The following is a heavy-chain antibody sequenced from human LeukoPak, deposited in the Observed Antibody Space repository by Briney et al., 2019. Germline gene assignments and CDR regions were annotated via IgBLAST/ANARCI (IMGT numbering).Heavy chain of an antibody. Sequence: GSLRLSCAASGFTFSSYAMSWVRQAPGKGLEWIGEINHSGSTNYNPPLKSRVTISVDTSKNQFSLKLSSVTAADTAVYYCARGDILTGYYTRGDYDYWGQGTLVTVSS. J-gene: IGHJ4*02. CDR2: INHSGST. V-gene: IGHV4-34*01. D-gene: IGHD3-9*01. CDR1: GFTFSSYA. CDR3: ARGDILTGYYTRGDYDY.